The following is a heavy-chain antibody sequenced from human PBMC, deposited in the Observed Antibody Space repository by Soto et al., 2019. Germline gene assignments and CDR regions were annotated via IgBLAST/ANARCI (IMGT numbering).Heavy chain of an antibody. CDR3: ARGENTSGYWGFDY. CDR2: INHSGST. CDR1: GGSFSGYY. J-gene: IGHJ4*02. D-gene: IGHD5-12*01. Sequence: QVQLQQWGAGLLKPSETLSLTCAVYGGSFSGYYWSWIRQPPGKGLEWIGEINHSGSTNYNPSLKSRVTISVDTSKSQFSLKLSSVTAADTAVYYCARGENTSGYWGFDYWGQGTLVTVSS. V-gene: IGHV4-34*01.